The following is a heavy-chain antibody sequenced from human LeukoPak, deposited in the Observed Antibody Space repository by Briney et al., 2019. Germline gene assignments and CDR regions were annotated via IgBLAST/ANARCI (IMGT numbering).Heavy chain of an antibody. D-gene: IGHD2-2*01. CDR1: GYTFATYS. CDR2: IDTKTGKP. CDR3: ARGESTRRYLPPSF. J-gene: IGHJ4*02. V-gene: IGHV7-4-1*02. Sequence: ASVKVSCKASGYTFATYSINWVRQAPGQGLGWRGWIDTKTGKPTYAQGFTGRFVFSLDTSVSTAYLQISSLQAEDTAVYFCARGESTRRYLPPSFWGQGTLVTVSS.